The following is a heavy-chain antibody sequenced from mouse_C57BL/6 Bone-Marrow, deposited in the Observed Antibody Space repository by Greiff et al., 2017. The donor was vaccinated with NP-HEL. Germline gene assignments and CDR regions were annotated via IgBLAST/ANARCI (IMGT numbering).Heavy chain of an antibody. CDR2: IYPRDGST. Sequence: QVQLQQSDAELVKPGASVKISCKVSGYTFTDHTIHWMKQRPEQGLEWIGYIYPRDGSTKYNEKFKGKATLTADKSSSTAYMQLNSLTSEDSAVYFCARRYYGSSYVEDFDYWGQGTTLTVSS. CDR3: ARRYYGSSYVEDFDY. CDR1: GYTFTDHT. D-gene: IGHD1-1*01. V-gene: IGHV1-78*01. J-gene: IGHJ2*01.